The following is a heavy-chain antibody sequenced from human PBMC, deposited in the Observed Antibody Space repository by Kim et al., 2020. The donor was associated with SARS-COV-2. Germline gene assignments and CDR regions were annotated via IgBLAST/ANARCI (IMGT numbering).Heavy chain of an antibody. D-gene: IGHD5-18*01. CDR2: IIPIFGTA. V-gene: IGHV1-69*13. Sequence: SVKVSCKASGGTFSSYAISWVRQAPGQGLEWMGGIIPIFGTANYAQKFQGRVTITADESTSTAYMELSSLRSEDTAVYYCATGLLKTDAFDIWGQGTMVTVSS. J-gene: IGHJ3*02. CDR1: GGTFSSYA. CDR3: ATGLLKTDAFDI.